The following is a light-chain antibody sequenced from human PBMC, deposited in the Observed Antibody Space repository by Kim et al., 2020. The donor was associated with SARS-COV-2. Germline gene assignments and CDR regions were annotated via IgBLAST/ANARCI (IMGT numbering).Light chain of an antibody. CDR2: YDD. CDR3: AAWDDSLNGYV. J-gene: IGLJ1*01. CDR1: SSNIGNNA. Sequence: ELTQPPSVSEAPRQRVTISCSGSSSNIGNNAVNWYQQLPGKAPKLLIYYDDLLPSGVSDRFSGSKSGTSASLAISGLQSEDEADYYCAAWDDSLNGYVFGTGTKVTV. V-gene: IGLV1-36*01.